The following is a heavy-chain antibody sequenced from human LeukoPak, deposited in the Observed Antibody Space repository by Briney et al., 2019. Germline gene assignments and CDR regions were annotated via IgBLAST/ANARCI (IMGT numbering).Heavy chain of an antibody. CDR1: GFTFSSYW. V-gene: IGHV3-74*01. J-gene: IGHJ6*02. D-gene: IGHD1-7*01. CDR3: ARGNYSHYGMDV. CDR2: INSDGSST. Sequence: GGSLRLSCAASGFTFSSYWMHWVRQGPGKGLVWVSRINSDGSSTRYADSVKGRFTISRDNAKNTLYLQMNSLRAEDTAVYYCARGNYSHYGMDVWGQGTTVTVSS.